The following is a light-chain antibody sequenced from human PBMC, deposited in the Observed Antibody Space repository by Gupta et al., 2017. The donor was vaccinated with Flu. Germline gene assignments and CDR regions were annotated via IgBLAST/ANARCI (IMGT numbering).Light chain of an antibody. CDR2: GGS. V-gene: IGKV3-15*01. Sequence: APLSAAPGARASLSCMASQSVSSYLAWYQQRPGQAPRLLIYGGSTRATGIPARFSGSGSGTEFTLTISSLQSEDFAVYYCQQDNNWPLTFGGGTKVEIK. CDR1: QSVSSY. J-gene: IGKJ4*01. CDR3: QQDNNWPLT.